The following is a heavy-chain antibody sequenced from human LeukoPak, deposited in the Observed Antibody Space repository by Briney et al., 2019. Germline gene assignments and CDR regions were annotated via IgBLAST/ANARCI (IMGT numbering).Heavy chain of an antibody. CDR3: ARSYYYDSGGYRIWRWADAFDI. J-gene: IGHJ3*02. Sequence: SETLSLTCTVSGGSISSSSYYWGWIRQPPGKGLEWIGSIYYSGSTYYNPSLKSRVTISVDTSKNQFSLKLSSVTAADTAVYYCARSYYYDSGGYRIWRWADAFDIWGQGTMVTVSS. CDR2: IYYSGST. V-gene: IGHV4-39*01. D-gene: IGHD3-22*01. CDR1: GGSISSSSYY.